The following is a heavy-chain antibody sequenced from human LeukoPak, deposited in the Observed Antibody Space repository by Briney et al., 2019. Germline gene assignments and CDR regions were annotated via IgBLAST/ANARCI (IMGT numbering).Heavy chain of an antibody. D-gene: IGHD6-13*01. CDR3: ARQIEVEEPDSSWSYYFDY. CDR1: DGSITNYD. V-gene: IGHV4-59*08. J-gene: IGHJ4*02. Sequence: PSETLSLTCTVSDGSITNYDWSWVRQPPGKGLEFIGHVHYSGTANYNPSLRSRVTISIDTSKKHFFLKLKSVTAADTAVYYCARQIEVEEPDSSWSYYFDYWGRGTLVTVSS. CDR2: VHYSGTA.